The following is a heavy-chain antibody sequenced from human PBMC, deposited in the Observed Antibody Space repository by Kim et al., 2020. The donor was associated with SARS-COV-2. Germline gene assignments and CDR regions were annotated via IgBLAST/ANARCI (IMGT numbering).Heavy chain of an antibody. CDR2: INHSGST. Sequence: SETLSLTCAVYGGSFSGYYWSWIRQPPGKGLEWIGEINHSGSTNYNPSLKSRVTISVDTSKNQFSLKLSSVTAADTAVYYCARGLGYYGSGSYYLDYWGQGTLVTVSS. CDR1: GGSFSGYY. J-gene: IGHJ4*02. V-gene: IGHV4-34*01. D-gene: IGHD3-10*01. CDR3: ARGLGYYGSGSYYLDY.